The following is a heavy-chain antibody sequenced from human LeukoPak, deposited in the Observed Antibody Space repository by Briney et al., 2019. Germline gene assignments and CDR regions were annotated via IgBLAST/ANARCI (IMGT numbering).Heavy chain of an antibody. D-gene: IGHD3-10*01. J-gene: IGHJ4*02. Sequence: GGSLRLSCAASGFTFSSYSMNWVRQAPGKGLEWVSSISSSSSYIYYADSVKGRFTISRDNAKNTVFLQMNSLRAEDTAVYYCARDFYGSGDYWGQGTLVTVSS. CDR1: GFTFSSYS. CDR3: ARDFYGSGDY. V-gene: IGHV3-21*01. CDR2: ISSSSSYI.